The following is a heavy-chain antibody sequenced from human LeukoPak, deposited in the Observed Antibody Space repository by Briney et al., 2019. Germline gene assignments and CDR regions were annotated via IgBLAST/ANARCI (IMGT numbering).Heavy chain of an antibody. D-gene: IGHD3-22*01. CDR2: IIPIFGTA. J-gene: IGHJ5*02. CDR3: ARDLPYYDSSGYDHRRWFDP. V-gene: IGHV1-69*05. CDR1: GGTFSSYA. Sequence: ASVKVSCKASGGTFSSYATSWVRQAPGQGLEGMGRIIPIFGTANYAQKFQGRVTITTDESTSTAYMELSSLRSEDTAVYYCARDLPYYDSSGYDHRRWFDPWGQGTLVTVSS.